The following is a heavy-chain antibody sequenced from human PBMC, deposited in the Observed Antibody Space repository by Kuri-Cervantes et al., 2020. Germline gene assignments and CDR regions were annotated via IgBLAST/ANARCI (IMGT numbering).Heavy chain of an antibody. V-gene: IGHV3-30-3*01. CDR1: GFTFSSYA. J-gene: IGHJ4*02. Sequence: GESLKISCAASGFTFSSYAMHWVRQAPGKGLEWVAVISYDGSNKYYADSVKGRFTISRDNSKNTLYLQMNSLRAEDTAVYYCARGYSGYDSVFDYWGQGTLVTVSS. D-gene: IGHD5-12*01. CDR2: ISYDGSNK. CDR3: ARGYSGYDSVFDY.